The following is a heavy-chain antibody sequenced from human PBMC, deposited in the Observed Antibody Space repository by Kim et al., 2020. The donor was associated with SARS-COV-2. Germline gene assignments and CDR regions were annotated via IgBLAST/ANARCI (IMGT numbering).Heavy chain of an antibody. J-gene: IGHJ4*02. D-gene: IGHD6-19*01. CDR3: AREALGSSGPRGYFDY. V-gene: IGHV3-66*01. Sequence: SVKGRFTISRDNSKNTLYLQMNSLRAEDMAVYYCAREALGSSGPRGYFDYWGQGTLVTVSS.